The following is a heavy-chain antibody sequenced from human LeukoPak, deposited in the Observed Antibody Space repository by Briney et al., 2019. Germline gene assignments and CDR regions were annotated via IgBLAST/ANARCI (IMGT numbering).Heavy chain of an antibody. D-gene: IGHD3-22*01. V-gene: IGHV4-34*01. CDR1: GGSFSGYY. J-gene: IGHJ3*02. CDR3: ARGRRRITMIVGRVGAFDI. Sequence: SETLSLTCAVYGGSFSGYYWSWIRQLPGKGLEWIGEINHSGSTNYNPSLKSRVTISVDTSKNQFSLKLSSVTAADTAVYYCARGRRRITMIVGRVGAFDIWGQGTMVTVSS. CDR2: INHSGST.